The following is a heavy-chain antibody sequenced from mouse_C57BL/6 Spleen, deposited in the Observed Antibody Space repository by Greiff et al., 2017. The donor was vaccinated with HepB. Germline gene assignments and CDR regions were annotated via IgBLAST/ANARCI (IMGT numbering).Heavy chain of an antibody. V-gene: IGHV5-17*01. D-gene: IGHD2-14*01. CDR3: ARVGYYYAMDY. CDR2: ISSGSSTI. Sequence: EVKLVESGGGLVKPGGSLKLSCAASGFTFSDYGMHWVRQAPEKGLEWVAYISSGSSTIYYADTVKGRFTISRDNAKNTLFLQMTSLRSEDTAMYYCARVGYYYAMDYWGQGTSVTVSS. CDR1: GFTFSDYG. J-gene: IGHJ4*01.